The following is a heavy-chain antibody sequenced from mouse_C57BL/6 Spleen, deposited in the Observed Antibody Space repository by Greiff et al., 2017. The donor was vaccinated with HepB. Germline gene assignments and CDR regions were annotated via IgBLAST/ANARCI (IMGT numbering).Heavy chain of an antibody. Sequence: QVQLQQPGAELVRPGSSVKLSCKASGYTFTSYWMHWVKQRPIQGLEWIGNIDPSDSETHYNQKFKDKATLNVDKSSSTAYMQLSSLTSEDSAVYYCARLAAQAMGFAYWGQGTLVTVSA. CDR1: GYTFTSYW. D-gene: IGHD3-2*02. J-gene: IGHJ3*01. V-gene: IGHV1-52*01. CDR3: ARLAAQAMGFAY. CDR2: IDPSDSET.